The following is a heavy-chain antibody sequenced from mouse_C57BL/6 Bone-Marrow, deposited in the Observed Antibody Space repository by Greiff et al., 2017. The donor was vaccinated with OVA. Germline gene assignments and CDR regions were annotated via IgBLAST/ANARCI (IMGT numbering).Heavy chain of an antibody. Sequence: QVQLQQPGAELVKPGASVKLSCKASGYTFTSYWMHWVKQRPGQGLEWIGMIHPNSGSTNYNEKFKSKATLTVDNSSSTAYMQLSSLTSEDSAVYYCAVYYGNYDWYFDVWGTGTTVTVSS. CDR2: IHPNSGST. CDR3: AVYYGNYDWYFDV. J-gene: IGHJ1*03. V-gene: IGHV1-64*01. CDR1: GYTFTSYW. D-gene: IGHD2-1*01.